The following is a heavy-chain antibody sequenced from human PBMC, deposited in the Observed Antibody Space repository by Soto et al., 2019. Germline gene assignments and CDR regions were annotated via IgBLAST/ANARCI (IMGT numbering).Heavy chain of an antibody. CDR2: ISPKSGAT. D-gene: IGHD2-21*02. CDR1: GYTFINYY. J-gene: IGHJ4*02. CDR3: ARPPGYISDWQYFDL. V-gene: IGHV1-2*02. Sequence: AALKVSCNASGYTFINYYMHWVRQAPGQGFEWMGRISPKSGATNYAQKFQGRVSMTWYTSLKTAYMELSSLMSEDTAVYYCARPPGYISDWQYFDLWGQGTLVTVSS.